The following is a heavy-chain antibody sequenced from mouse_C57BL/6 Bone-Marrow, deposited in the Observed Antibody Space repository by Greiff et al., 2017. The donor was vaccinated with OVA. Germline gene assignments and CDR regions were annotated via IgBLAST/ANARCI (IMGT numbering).Heavy chain of an antibody. CDR3: ARVGLDAMDY. V-gene: IGHV1-80*01. Sequence: QVQLQQSGAELVKPGASVKISCKASGYAFSSYWMNWVKQRPGKGFEWIVQIYPGDGDTNYNGKFKGKATLTADKSSSTDYMQLSSLTYEDSAVYFCARVGLDAMDYWGQGTSVTVSS. D-gene: IGHD2-4*01. CDR2: IYPGDGDT. CDR1: GYAFSSYW. J-gene: IGHJ4*01.